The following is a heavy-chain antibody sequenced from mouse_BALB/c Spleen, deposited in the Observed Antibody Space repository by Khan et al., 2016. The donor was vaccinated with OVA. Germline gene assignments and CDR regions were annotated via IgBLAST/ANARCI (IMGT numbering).Heavy chain of an antibody. Sequence: QSGAELVKPGASVKMSCKASGYTFTSYNMHWVKQTPGKGLEWIGAIYPGNGDTSYNQKFKGTATLTADQSSRTAYMQLSSLTSEDAAVYYCARSSYGNYVGGAMDYWGQGTSVTVSS. J-gene: IGHJ4*01. CDR2: IYPGNGDT. V-gene: IGHV1-12*01. CDR3: ARSSYGNYVGGAMDY. CDR1: GYTFTSYN. D-gene: IGHD2-1*01.